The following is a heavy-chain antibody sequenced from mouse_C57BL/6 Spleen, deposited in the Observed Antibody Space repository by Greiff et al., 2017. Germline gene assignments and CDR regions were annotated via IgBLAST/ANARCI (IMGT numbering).Heavy chain of an antibody. CDR1: GYTFTSYW. Sequence: VQLQQPGAELVKPGASVKMSCKASGYTFTSYWITWVKQRPGQGLEWIGDIYPGSGSTNYNEKFKSKATLTVDTSSSTAYMQLSSLTSEDSAVYYCARPYYGNYPAWFAYWGQGTLFTVSA. CDR3: ARPYYGNYPAWFAY. V-gene: IGHV1-55*01. J-gene: IGHJ3*01. CDR2: IYPGSGST. D-gene: IGHD2-10*01.